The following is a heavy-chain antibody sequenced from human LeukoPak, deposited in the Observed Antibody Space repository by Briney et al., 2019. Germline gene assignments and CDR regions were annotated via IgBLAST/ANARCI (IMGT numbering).Heavy chain of an antibody. CDR3: ARDTLTYYDFWSGYYYYMDV. CDR2: IYYSGST. D-gene: IGHD3-3*01. J-gene: IGHJ6*03. CDR1: GGSFSGYY. V-gene: IGHV4-34*01. Sequence: PSETLSLTCAVYGGSFSGYYWSWIRQPPGKGLEWIGSIYYSGSTYYNPSLKSRVTISVDTSKNQFSLKLSSVTAADTAVYYCARDTLTYYDFWSGYYYYMDVWGKGTTVTVSS.